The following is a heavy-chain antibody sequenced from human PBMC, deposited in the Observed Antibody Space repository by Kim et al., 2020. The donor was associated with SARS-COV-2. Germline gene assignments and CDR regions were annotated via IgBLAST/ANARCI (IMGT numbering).Heavy chain of an antibody. CDR2: IYYSGST. V-gene: IGHV4-59*08. J-gene: IGHJ5*02. CDR1: GDSISGYY. Sequence: SETLSLTCTVSGDSISGYYWSWIRQPPGKGLEWIGYIYYSGSTEYNPSLNSRVTMLVDTSKNQISLKLSSVTAADTAVYYCAIHNANKWFDPWGHGTLVT. CDR3: AIHNANKWFDP. D-gene: IGHD2-8*01.